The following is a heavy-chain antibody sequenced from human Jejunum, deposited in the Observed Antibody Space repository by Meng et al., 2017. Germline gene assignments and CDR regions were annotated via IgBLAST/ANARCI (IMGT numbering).Heavy chain of an antibody. D-gene: IGHD4-23*01. CDR2: INPISGAT. CDR3: ARGFGEDYNGNHVFDY. J-gene: IGHJ4*02. CDR1: LYPLTHLY. Sequence: VARVVAGGGVTEPGASVKVPCKGALYPLTHLYIQGRREAPGQGREWMGRINPISGATNYAQRFQGRVAMTRDTSISTAYMELSRLGSADTAVYYCARGFGEDYNGNHVFDYWGQGTLVTVSS. V-gene: IGHV1-2*06.